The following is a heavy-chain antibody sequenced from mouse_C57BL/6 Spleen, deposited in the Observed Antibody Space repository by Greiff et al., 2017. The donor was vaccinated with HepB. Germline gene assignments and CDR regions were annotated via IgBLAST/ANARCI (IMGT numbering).Heavy chain of an antibody. D-gene: IGHD2-3*01. J-gene: IGHJ2*01. CDR3: ARREGYYVFDY. CDR2: IHPNSGST. Sequence: QVQLQQPGAELVKPGASVKLSCKASGYTFTSYWMHWVKQRPGQGLEWIGMIHPNSGSTNYNEKFKSKATLTVDKSSSTAYMQLSSLTSEDSAVYYCARREGYYVFDYWGQGTTLTVSS. CDR1: GYTFTSYW. V-gene: IGHV1-64*01.